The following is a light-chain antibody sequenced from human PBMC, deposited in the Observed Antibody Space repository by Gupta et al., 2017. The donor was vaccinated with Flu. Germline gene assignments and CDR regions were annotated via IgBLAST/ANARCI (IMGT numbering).Light chain of an antibody. Sequence: EIVLTHSPGTLSLSPGERATLSCRASQSVSSSYLAWYQQKAGQAPRLLIHGASSRATGIPHRFSGSGSGTDFTLTISRLEPEDFAVYYCQQEGRSPITFGGGTKVEIK. CDR2: GAS. CDR3: QQEGRSPIT. CDR1: QSVSSSY. J-gene: IGKJ4*01. V-gene: IGKV3-20*01.